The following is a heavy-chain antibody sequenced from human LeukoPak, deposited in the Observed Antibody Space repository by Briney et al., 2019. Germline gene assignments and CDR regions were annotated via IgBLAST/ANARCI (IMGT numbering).Heavy chain of an antibody. CDR3: ASGRRDGYNIRFSLDY. CDR1: GGTFSSYA. Sequence: SVKVSCKASGGTFSSYAISWVRQAPGQGLEWMGGIIPIFGTANYAQKFQGRVTITADESTSTAYMELSSLRSEDTAVYYCASGRRDGYNIRFSLDYWGQGTLVTVSS. CDR2: IIPIFGTA. J-gene: IGHJ4*02. D-gene: IGHD5-24*01. V-gene: IGHV1-69*13.